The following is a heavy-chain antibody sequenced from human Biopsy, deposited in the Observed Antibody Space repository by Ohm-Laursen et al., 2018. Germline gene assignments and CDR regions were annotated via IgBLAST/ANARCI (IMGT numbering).Heavy chain of an antibody. Sequence: SLRLSCTASVFTYASHAMRWVRQAPGKGLEWVSLISGSGDTAYYPDSVTGRFTISRDNSKNTLYLEMNSLRTEETAKYYCTKAGSQDGFDIWGPGTMVTVSS. CDR2: ISGSGDTA. V-gene: IGHV3-23*01. D-gene: IGHD3-10*01. J-gene: IGHJ3*02. CDR1: VFTYASHA. CDR3: TKAGSQDGFDI.